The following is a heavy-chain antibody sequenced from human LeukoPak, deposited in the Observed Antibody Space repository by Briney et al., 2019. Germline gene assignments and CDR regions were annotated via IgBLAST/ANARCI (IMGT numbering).Heavy chain of an antibody. Sequence: PSETLSLTCTVSGGSISSYYWSWIRQPPGKGLEWIGYIYYSGSTYYNPSLKSRVTISVDTSKNQFSLKLSSVTAADTAVYYCARHTLTPYYFDYWGQGTLVTVSS. D-gene: IGHD4-23*01. J-gene: IGHJ4*02. V-gene: IGHV4-59*04. CDR2: IYYSGST. CDR3: ARHTLTPYYFDY. CDR1: GGSISSYY.